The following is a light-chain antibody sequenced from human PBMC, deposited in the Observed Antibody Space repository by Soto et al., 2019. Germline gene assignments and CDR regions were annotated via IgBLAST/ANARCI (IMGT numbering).Light chain of an antibody. CDR2: DVS. CDR1: SSDVGGYNY. Sequence: QSALTQPASVSGSPGQSITISCTGTSSDVGGYNYVSWYQQHPGKPPKLMIYDVSNAPSGVSSRFSGSKSGNTASLTISGLQDEDEADYYCSSYTSSSTRVFGTGTKVTVL. CDR3: SSYTSSSTRV. V-gene: IGLV2-14*01. J-gene: IGLJ1*01.